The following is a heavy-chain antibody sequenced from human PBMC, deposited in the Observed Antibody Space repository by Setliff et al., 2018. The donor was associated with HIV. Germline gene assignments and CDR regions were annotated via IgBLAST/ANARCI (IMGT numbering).Heavy chain of an antibody. CDR3: ARESYDYSDYVGSSSFDY. D-gene: IGHD4-17*01. V-gene: IGHV3-30*10. CDR2: ISYDGSNK. Sequence: GESLKISCAASRFTFSTYAMHWVRQAPGKGLEWVAIISYDGSNKYYTDSVKGRFTISRDNSKNTLYLQMNSLRAEDTAVYYCARESYDYSDYVGSSSFDYWGQRTLVTVSS. CDR1: RFTFSTYA. J-gene: IGHJ4*02.